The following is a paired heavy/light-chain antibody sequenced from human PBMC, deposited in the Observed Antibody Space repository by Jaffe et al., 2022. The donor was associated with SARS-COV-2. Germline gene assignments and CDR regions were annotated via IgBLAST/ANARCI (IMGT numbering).Light chain of an antibody. CDR2: EVS. CDR3: SSYTSSSTLGV. V-gene: IGLV2-14*01. CDR1: SSDVGGYNY. J-gene: IGLJ3*02. Sequence: QSALTQPASVSGSPGQSITISCTGTSSDVGGYNYVSWYQQHPGKAPKLMIYEVSNRPSGVSNRFSGSKSGNTASLTISGLQAEDEADYYCSSYTSSSTLGVFGGGTKLTVL.
Heavy chain of an antibody. D-gene: IGHD2-8*01. V-gene: IGHV3-21*01. CDR1: GFTFSSYS. J-gene: IGHJ6*02. CDR2: ISSSSSYI. Sequence: EVQLVESGGGLVKPGGSLRLSCAASGFTFSSYSMNWVRQAPGKGLEWVSSISSSSSYIYYADSVKGRFTISRDNAKNSLYLQMNSLRAEDTAVYYCARDGEDIVLMVYASYYYGMDVWGQGTTVTVSS. CDR3: ARDGEDIVLMVYASYYYGMDV.